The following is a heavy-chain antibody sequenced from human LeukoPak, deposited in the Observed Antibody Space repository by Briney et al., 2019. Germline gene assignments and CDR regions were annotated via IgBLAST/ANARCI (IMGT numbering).Heavy chain of an antibody. CDR3: ATAFYINDVAGVDY. CDR1: GFTFSSYW. CDR2: IYSGDGGT. J-gene: IGHJ4*02. Sequence: PGGSLRLSCAASGFTFSSYWMHWVRQAPGKGLKCVSVIYSGDGGTYYADSVKGRFTISRDNSKNTLYLQMTSLRAEDTAVYYCATAFYINDVAGVDYWGQGTLVTVSS. V-gene: IGHV3-53*01. D-gene: IGHD2/OR15-2a*01.